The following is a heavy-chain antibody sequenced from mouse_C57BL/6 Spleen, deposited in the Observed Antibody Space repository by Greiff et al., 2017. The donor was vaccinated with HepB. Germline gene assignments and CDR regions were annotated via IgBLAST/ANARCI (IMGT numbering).Heavy chain of an antibody. CDR2: IHPSDSDT. CDR1: GYTFTSYW. J-gene: IGHJ3*01. Sequence: QVQLQQPGAELVKPGASVKVSCKASGYTFTSYWMHWVKQRPGQGLEWIGRIHPSDSDTNYNQKFKGKATLTVDKSSSTAYMQLSSLTSEDSAVYYCAMGSSYLAWFAYWGQGTLVTVSA. V-gene: IGHV1-74*01. CDR3: AMGSSYLAWFAY. D-gene: IGHD1-1*01.